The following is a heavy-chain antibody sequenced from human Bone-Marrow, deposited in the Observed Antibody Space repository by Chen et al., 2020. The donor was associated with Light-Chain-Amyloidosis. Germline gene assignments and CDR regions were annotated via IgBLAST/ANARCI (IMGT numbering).Heavy chain of an antibody. Sequence: QVQLVESGGGVVQPGRSLRLSCAASGFTFSTYGMHWVRQAPGKGLEWVALIWDDEGNRYYADSVKGRFTISRDNSKNTLYLQMDNLRAEDTAVYYCARDWEGDQLLPGWFDPRGQGTLVTVSS. CDR1: GFTFSTYG. D-gene: IGHD2-2*01. V-gene: IGHV3-33*01. CDR2: IWDDEGNR. CDR3: ARDWEGDQLLPGWFDP. J-gene: IGHJ5*02.